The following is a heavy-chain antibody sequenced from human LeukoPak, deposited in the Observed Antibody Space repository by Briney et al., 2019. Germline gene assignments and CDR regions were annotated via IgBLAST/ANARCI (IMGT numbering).Heavy chain of an antibody. CDR1: GGSISSGSYY. D-gene: IGHD6-13*01. V-gene: IGHV4-61*02. J-gene: IGHJ5*02. CDR2: IYTSGST. CDR3: ARDVRGQLNWFDP. Sequence: PSQTLSLTCTVSGGSISSGSYYWSWIRQPGGKGLEWIGRIYTSGSTNYNPSLKSRFTISVHTSKNEFSLKLSSVTAADTAVYYCARDVRGQLNWFDPWGQGTLVTVSS.